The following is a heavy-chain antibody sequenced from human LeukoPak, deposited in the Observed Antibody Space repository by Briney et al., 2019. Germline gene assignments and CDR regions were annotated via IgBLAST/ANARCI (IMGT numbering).Heavy chain of an antibody. CDR2: ISYDGSNK. J-gene: IGHJ4*02. V-gene: IGHV3-30-3*01. Sequence: PGGSLRLSCAASGFTFSSFAMHWVRQAPGKGLEWVAVISYDGSNKYYADSVKGRLTVSRDNSKNTLYLQMNSLRAEDTAVYYCARERNRYFDYWGQGTLVTVSS. CDR1: GFTFSSFA. D-gene: IGHD1/OR15-1a*01. CDR3: ARERNRYFDY.